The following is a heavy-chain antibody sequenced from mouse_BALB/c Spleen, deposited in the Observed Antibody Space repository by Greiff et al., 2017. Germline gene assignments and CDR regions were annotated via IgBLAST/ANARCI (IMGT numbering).Heavy chain of an antibody. Sequence: DVMLVESGGGLVKPGGSLKLSCAASGFTFSSYTMSWVRQTPEKRLEWVATISSGGSYTYYPDSVKGRFTISRDNAKNTLYLQMSSLKSEDTAMYYCTRDHDYAMDYWGQGTSVTVSS. J-gene: IGHJ4*01. V-gene: IGHV5-6-4*01. CDR3: TRDHDYAMDY. CDR2: ISSGGSYT. CDR1: GFTFSSYT.